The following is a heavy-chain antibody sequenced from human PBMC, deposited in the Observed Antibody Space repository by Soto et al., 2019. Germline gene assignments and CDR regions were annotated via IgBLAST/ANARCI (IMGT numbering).Heavy chain of an antibody. J-gene: IGHJ4*02. CDR1: GFTFSDYY. Sequence: GGSLRPSCAASGFTFSDYYMSWIRQAPGKGLEWVSYISSSGSTIYYADSVKGRFTISRDNAKNSLYLQMNSLRAEDTAVYYCARVLYDSSGYHTIVIFDYWGQGTLVTVSS. D-gene: IGHD3-22*01. CDR2: ISSSGSTI. V-gene: IGHV3-11*01. CDR3: ARVLYDSSGYHTIVIFDY.